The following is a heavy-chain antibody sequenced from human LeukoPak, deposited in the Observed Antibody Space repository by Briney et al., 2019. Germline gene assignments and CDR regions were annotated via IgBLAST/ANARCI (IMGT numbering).Heavy chain of an antibody. CDR2: IYYSEST. D-gene: IGHD3-10*01. CDR3: ARRGRNFTMVRGVITYYYYYYMDV. Sequence: SETLSLTCTVSGGSISSSSYYWGWIRQPPGKGLEWIGSIYYSESTYDNPSLKSRVTISVDTSKNQFSLKLSSVTAADTAVYYCARRGRNFTMVRGVITYYYYYYMDVWGKGTTVTISS. CDR1: GGSISSSSYY. V-gene: IGHV4-39*07. J-gene: IGHJ6*03.